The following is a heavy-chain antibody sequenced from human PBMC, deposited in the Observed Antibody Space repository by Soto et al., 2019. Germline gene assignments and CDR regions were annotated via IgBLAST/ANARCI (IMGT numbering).Heavy chain of an antibody. CDR1: GFSFSSYS. D-gene: IGHD2-15*01. Sequence: PGGSLRLSCTASGFSFSSYSMNWVRQAPGKGPEWVSYISRSSDTISYADSVKGRFTISRDNAKNSVYLQMNSLRAEDTAVYYCARDREYCSGYNCYETRSDYWGQGT. CDR3: ARDREYCSGYNCYETRSDY. J-gene: IGHJ4*02. CDR2: ISRSSDTI. V-gene: IGHV3-48*01.